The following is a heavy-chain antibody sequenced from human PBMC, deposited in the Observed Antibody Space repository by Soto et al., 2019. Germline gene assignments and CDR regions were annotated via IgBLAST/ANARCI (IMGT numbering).Heavy chain of an antibody. CDR1: GGTFSSYA. V-gene: IGHV1-69*06. J-gene: IGHJ6*02. Sequence: SVKVSCKASGGTFSSYAISLVRQAPGQGLEWMGGIIPIFGTANYAQKFQGRVTITADKSTSTAYMELSSLRSEDTAVYYCARGTYDFWCGYPKYPKYFYYYGMDVWGQGTTVTVSS. CDR3: ARGTYDFWCGYPKYPKYFYYYGMDV. D-gene: IGHD3-3*01. CDR2: IIPIFGTA.